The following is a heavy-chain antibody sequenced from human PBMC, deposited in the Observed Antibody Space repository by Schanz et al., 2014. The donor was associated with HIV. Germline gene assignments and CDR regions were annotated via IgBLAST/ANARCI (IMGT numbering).Heavy chain of an antibody. D-gene: IGHD2-8*01. V-gene: IGHV1-46*01. CDR1: GYTFTTYY. Sequence: QVQLVQSGAEVKKPGASVKVSCKASGYTFTTYYMHWVRQAPGQGLEWMGIINPSGGSTSYAQKFQGRVTMTRDTSTSTVYMQLSSLRSEDTAVYYCARRGVYSLPPDNRFDPWGQGTLVTVSS. J-gene: IGHJ5*02. CDR3: ARRGVYSLPPDNRFDP. CDR2: INPSGGST.